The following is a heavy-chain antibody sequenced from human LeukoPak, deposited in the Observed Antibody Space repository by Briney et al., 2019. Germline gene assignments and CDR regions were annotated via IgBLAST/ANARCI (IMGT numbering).Heavy chain of an antibody. D-gene: IGHD1-26*01. CDR1: GFTFSSYS. CDR2: ISRGSSDI. Sequence: PGGSLRLSCAASGFTFSSYSMNWVRQAPGKGLKWVSCISRGSSDIYYADSVKGRFTISRDNAKNSLYLQMNSLRAEDTAVYYCARDEVGSTWRDYYYYMDVWGKGTTVTISS. J-gene: IGHJ6*03. V-gene: IGHV3-21*01. CDR3: ARDEVGSTWRDYYYYMDV.